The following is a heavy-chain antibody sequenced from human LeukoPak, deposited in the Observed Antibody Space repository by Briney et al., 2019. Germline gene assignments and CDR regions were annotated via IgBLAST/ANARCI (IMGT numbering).Heavy chain of an antibody. CDR3: AKERDYGGFDY. Sequence: GRSLRLSCAASGFSFSNSGMHWVRQAPGKGLEWVAGIWFGEGSQYYADSVKGRFIISRDNSKNTLYLQMNSLRTEDTAVYYCAKERDYGGFDYWGQGTLVTVSS. CDR1: GFSFSNSG. D-gene: IGHD4-23*01. V-gene: IGHV3-33*06. CDR2: IWFGEGSQ. J-gene: IGHJ4*02.